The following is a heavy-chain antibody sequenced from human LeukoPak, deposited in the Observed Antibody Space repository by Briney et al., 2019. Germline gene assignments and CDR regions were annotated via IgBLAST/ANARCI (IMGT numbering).Heavy chain of an antibody. CDR2: INHSGSTT. V-gene: IGHV4-34*01. CDR1: GGSFSGYY. J-gene: IGHJ4*02. D-gene: IGHD3-22*01. Sequence: SETLSLTCAVYGGSFSGYYWSWIRQPPGKGLEWIGEINHSGSTTNYNPSLKSRVTISVDTSRNQFSLKLTSVTAADTAVYYCARERRYYYDTSGYFDNWGQGTLVTVSS. CDR3: ARERRYYYDTSGYFDN.